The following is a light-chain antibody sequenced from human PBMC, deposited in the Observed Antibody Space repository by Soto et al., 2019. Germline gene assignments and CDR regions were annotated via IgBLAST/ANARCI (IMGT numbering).Light chain of an antibody. V-gene: IGKV1-9*01. CDR1: QDISSL. CDR2: TAS. Sequence: DIQLTQSPSFLSASVGDRVTITCRASQDISSLLAWYNQRPGKAPKLLIHTASTLQSGVPSRFSGSGSGTEFTLTNSSLQPEDFATYYCQQRHSYPITFGQGTRLETK. J-gene: IGKJ5*01. CDR3: QQRHSYPIT.